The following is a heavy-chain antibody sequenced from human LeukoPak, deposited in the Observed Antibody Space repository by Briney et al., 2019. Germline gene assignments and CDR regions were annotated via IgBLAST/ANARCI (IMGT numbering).Heavy chain of an antibody. CDR1: GGSFSGYY. J-gene: IGHJ6*03. Sequence: SETLSLTCAVYGGSFSGYYWSWIRQPPGKGLEWIGEINHSGSTYYNPSLKSRVTISVDTSKNQFSLKLSSVTAADTAVYYCARGKDSSGYADYYYYMDVWGKGTTVTVSS. V-gene: IGHV4-34*01. CDR2: INHSGST. D-gene: IGHD3-22*01. CDR3: ARGKDSSGYADYYYYMDV.